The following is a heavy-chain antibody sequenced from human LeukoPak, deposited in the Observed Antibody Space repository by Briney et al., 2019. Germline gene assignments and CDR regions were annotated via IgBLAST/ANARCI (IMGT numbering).Heavy chain of an antibody. CDR1: GGSFSGYY. V-gene: IGHV4-34*01. CDR2: MNDSGGT. Sequence: PSETLSLTCDLYGGSFSGYYRSWIRQAPGKGLEWIGEMNDSGGTKYNPSLKSRVTISADTSENQFSLKMTSVTAADTAVYYCAKAWGVSAGLGDSWGQGTLVTVSS. CDR3: AKAWGVSAGLGDS. J-gene: IGHJ4*02. D-gene: IGHD6-13*01.